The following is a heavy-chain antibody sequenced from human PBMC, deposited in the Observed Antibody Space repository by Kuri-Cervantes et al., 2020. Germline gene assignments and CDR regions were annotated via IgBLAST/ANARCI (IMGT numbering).Heavy chain of an antibody. CDR1: GFPFSSYS. Sequence: GESLKISCAPSGFPFSSYSMNWVRQAPGKGLEWVAVISYDGSNKYYADSVKGRFTISRDNSTNTQYLQMNSLRAEETSVYCCAREDRSYLLRYWGQGTLVTVSS. CDR3: AREDRSYLLRY. J-gene: IGHJ4*02. D-gene: IGHD1-26*01. V-gene: IGHV3-30*03. CDR2: ISYDGSNK.